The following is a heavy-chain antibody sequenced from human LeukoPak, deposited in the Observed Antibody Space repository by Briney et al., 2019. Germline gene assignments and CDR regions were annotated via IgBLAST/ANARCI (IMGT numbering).Heavy chain of an antibody. D-gene: IGHD2-15*01. CDR1: GFTFSSYA. J-gene: IGHJ4*02. Sequence: TGGSLRLSCAASGFTFSSYAMSWVRQAPGKGLEWVAFIRYDGSNKYYADSVKGRFTISRDNSKNTLYLQMNSLRAEDTAAYYVVVVAAISDYWGQGTLVTVSS. CDR2: IRYDGSNK. CDR3: VVVAAISDY. V-gene: IGHV3-30*02.